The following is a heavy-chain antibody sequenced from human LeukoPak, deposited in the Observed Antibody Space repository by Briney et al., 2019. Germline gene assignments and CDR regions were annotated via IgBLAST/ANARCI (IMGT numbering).Heavy chain of an antibody. CDR2: ISHDGSNK. CDR3: TPYYDILTGFDY. J-gene: IGHJ4*02. CDR1: GFTFSSYA. D-gene: IGHD3-9*01. Sequence: GGSLRLSCAASGFTFSSYAMHWVRQAPGKGLEWVAVISHDGSNKYYADSVKGRFTISRDNSKNTLYLQMNSLRAEDTAVYYCTPYYDILTGFDYWGQGTLVTVSS. V-gene: IGHV3-30-3*01.